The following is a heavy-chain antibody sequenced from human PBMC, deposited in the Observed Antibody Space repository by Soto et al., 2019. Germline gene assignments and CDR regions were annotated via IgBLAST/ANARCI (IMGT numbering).Heavy chain of an antibody. CDR2: IHHSGST. J-gene: IGHJ4*02. V-gene: IGHV4-4*02. Sequence: SETLSLTCAVSGVSISSNNWWTWVRQPPGKGLEWIGEIHHSGSTNYSPSLKSRVTISVDKSKNQFSLKLSPVTAADTAVYYCESHIAARPYWGPGTLVTVSS. D-gene: IGHD6-6*01. CDR3: ESHIAARPY. CDR1: GVSISSNNW.